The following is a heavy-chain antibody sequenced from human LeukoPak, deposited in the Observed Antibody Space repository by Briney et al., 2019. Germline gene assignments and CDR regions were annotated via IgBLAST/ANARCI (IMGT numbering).Heavy chain of an antibody. V-gene: IGHV3-21*01. D-gene: IGHD3-10*01. CDR2: ISSSSSYI. Sequence: GGSLRLSCAASGFTFSSYSMNWVRQAPGKGLEWVSSISSSSSYIYYADSVKGRFTISRDNAKNSLYLQMNSLRAEDTAVYYCASGPPGRGVIILFDYWGQGTLVTVSS. J-gene: IGHJ4*02. CDR1: GFTFSSYS. CDR3: ASGPPGRGVIILFDY.